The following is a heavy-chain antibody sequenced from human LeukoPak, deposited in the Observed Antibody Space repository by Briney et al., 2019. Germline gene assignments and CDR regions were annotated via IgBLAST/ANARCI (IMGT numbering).Heavy chain of an antibody. CDR1: GFTFSSYW. Sequence: GGSLRLSCAASGFTFSSYWMSWVRQVPGKGLVWVSHINSDGSWTSYADSVKGRFTISKDNAKNTVYLQMNSLRAEDTAVYYCVSFYETYWGRGTLVTVSS. CDR3: VSFYETY. D-gene: IGHD2/OR15-2a*01. J-gene: IGHJ4*02. V-gene: IGHV3-74*01. CDR2: INSDGSWT.